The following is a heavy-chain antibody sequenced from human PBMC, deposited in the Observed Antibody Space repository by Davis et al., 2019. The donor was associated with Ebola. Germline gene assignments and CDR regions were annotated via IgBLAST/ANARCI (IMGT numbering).Heavy chain of an antibody. J-gene: IGHJ4*02. CDR1: GYTFTDYN. Sequence: ASVKVSCKASGYTFTDYNIHWMRQAPGQGLEWLGRINPKSGDTNYAQKFQGRVSMTRDTSISTAYMELSRLRSDDTAVYYCARDMDYGDSRTFDYWGQGTLVTVSS. CDR2: INPKSGDT. D-gene: IGHD4-17*01. V-gene: IGHV1-2*06. CDR3: ARDMDYGDSRTFDY.